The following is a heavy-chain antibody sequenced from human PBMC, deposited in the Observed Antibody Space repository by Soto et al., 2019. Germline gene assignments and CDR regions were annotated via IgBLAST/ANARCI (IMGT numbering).Heavy chain of an antibody. CDR3: EKSLVRYQRLGSYS. CDR1: ECAGLGGR. CDR2: ISGSGGSR. Sequence: PCGCEMLCCAAGECAGLGGRRSLVRQAPGKGLEWVSAISGSGGSRYYADHVKGRFNISRDNSKNTLYLQINSLRADDTAVYYCEKSLVRYQRLGSYSSGQRTLVSVSS. V-gene: IGHV3-23*01. D-gene: IGHD2-2*01. J-gene: IGHJ4*02.